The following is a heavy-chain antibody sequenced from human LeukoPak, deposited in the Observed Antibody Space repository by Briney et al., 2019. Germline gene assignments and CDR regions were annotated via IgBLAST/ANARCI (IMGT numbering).Heavy chain of an antibody. CDR3: ARVTAIVPAAMTGYYFDY. D-gene: IGHD2-2*01. CDR2: IYYSGST. CDR1: GGSISSGDYY. V-gene: IGHV4-31*03. J-gene: IGHJ4*02. Sequence: SQTLSLTCTVSGGSISSGDYYWSWIRQHPGEDLVWIGYIYYSGSTYYNPSLKSRVTISVDTSKNQFSLQLSSAAAADTAVYYCARVTAIVPAAMTGYYFDYWGQGTLVTVSS.